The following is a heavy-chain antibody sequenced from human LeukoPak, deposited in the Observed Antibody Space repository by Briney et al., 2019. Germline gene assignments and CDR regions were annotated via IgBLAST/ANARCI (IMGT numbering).Heavy chain of an antibody. Sequence: GGSLRLSCAASGFTFSSYAMSWVRQAPGEGLEWVSAISGSGGSTYYADSVKGRFTISRDNSKNTLYLQMNSLRAEDTAVYCCTLIAAAGTGYWGQGTLVTVSS. CDR1: GFTFSSYA. V-gene: IGHV3-23*01. J-gene: IGHJ4*02. CDR2: ISGSGGST. CDR3: TLIAAAGTGY. D-gene: IGHD6-13*01.